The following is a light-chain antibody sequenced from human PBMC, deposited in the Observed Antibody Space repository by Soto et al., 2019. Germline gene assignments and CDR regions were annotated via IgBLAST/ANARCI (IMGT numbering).Light chain of an antibody. CDR3: QHYNNWPRT. Sequence: EIVLTQSPGTLSLSPGERATLSCRASRSISSTYLAWYQQKPGQAPRLLIYGASSRATGIPDRFSGSGSGTDFTLTISSLQSEDFAVYYCQHYNNWPRTFGQGTKVEIK. CDR1: RSISSTY. J-gene: IGKJ1*01. V-gene: IGKV3-20*01. CDR2: GAS.